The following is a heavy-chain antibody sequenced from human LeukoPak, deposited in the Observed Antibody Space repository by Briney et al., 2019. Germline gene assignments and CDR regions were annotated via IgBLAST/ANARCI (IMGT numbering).Heavy chain of an antibody. Sequence: PSETLSLTCAVYGGSFSGYYWSWIRQPPGKGLEWIGYIYYTGSTNYNPSLKSRVTISLDTSRNQFSLKLSSVTAADTAVYYCASLSGYTLWAKYFQHWGQGTLVTVSS. D-gene: IGHD5-18*01. V-gene: IGHV4-59*01. CDR3: ASLSGYTLWAKYFQH. CDR2: IYYTGST. J-gene: IGHJ1*01. CDR1: GGSFSGYY.